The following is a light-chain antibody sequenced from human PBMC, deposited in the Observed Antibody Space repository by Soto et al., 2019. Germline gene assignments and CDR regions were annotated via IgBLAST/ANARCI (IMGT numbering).Light chain of an antibody. CDR2: GAS. CDR3: QQYNNWPPIT. J-gene: IGKJ5*01. V-gene: IGKV3-20*01. Sequence: EIVLTQSPGTLSLSPGERATLSCRASQSVSNNYLAWYQQKPGQAPRLLFYGASNRATGIPARFSGSGSGTDFTLTISSLEPEDSAIYYCQQYNNWPPITFGQGTRLEIK. CDR1: QSVSNNY.